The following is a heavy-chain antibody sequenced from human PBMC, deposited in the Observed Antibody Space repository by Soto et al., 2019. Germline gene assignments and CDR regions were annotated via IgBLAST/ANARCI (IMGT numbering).Heavy chain of an antibody. CDR3: SRRAEDHYFYYMGV. CDR2: IRPDNGDT. CDR1: GYSFSSYG. D-gene: IGHD2-15*01. Sequence: QAQLVQSGSEVKRPGASVKVSCKASGYSFSSYGIVWVRQAPGQGLEWMGWIRPDNGDTNSAQKFQGRVTLTTETSTSTAYMELRSLRYDATAVYYCSRRAEDHYFYYMGVWGKGTTVTVSS. V-gene: IGHV1-18*01. J-gene: IGHJ6*03.